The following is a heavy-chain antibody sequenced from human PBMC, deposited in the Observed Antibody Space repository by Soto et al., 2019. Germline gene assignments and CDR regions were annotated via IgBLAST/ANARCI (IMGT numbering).Heavy chain of an antibody. V-gene: IGHV4-39*01. D-gene: IGHD3-10*01. CDR1: GGSISSSSYY. J-gene: IGHJ3*02. Sequence: QLQLQESGPGLVKPSETLSLTCTVSGGSISSSSYYWGWIRQPPGKGLEWIGSIYYSGSTYYNPSLKSRVTISVDTSKNQFSLKLSSVTAADTAVYYCARGGSGSYPVNDAFDIWGQGTMVTVSS. CDR3: ARGGSGSYPVNDAFDI. CDR2: IYYSGST.